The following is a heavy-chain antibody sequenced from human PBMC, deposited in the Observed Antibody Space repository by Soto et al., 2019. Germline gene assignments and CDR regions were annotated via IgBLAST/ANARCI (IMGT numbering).Heavy chain of an antibody. V-gene: IGHV1-2*02. D-gene: IGHD3-16*01. CDR1: GYTFTGYY. CDR3: ARVWSEEIVNWFDP. J-gene: IGHJ5*02. CDR2: INPNSGGT. Sequence: ASVKVSGKASGYTFTGYYMHCVRQAPLQWLEWMGWINPNSGGTNYAQKFQGRVTMTRDTSISTAYMELSRLRSDDTAVYYCARVWSEEIVNWFDPWGQGTLVTVSS.